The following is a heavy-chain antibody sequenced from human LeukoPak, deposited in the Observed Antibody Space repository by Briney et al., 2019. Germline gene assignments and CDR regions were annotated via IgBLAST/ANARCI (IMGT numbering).Heavy chain of an antibody. CDR1: GFTFSSYG. J-gene: IGHJ4*02. Sequence: PGRSLRLSCAASGFTFSSYGTHWVRQAPGKGLEWVAVISYDGSNKYYADSVKGRFTISRDNSKNTLYLQMNSLRAEDTAVYYCAKDHHYYDSSGYPDYWGQGTLVTVSS. CDR3: AKDHHYYDSSGYPDY. D-gene: IGHD3-22*01. CDR2: ISYDGSNK. V-gene: IGHV3-30*18.